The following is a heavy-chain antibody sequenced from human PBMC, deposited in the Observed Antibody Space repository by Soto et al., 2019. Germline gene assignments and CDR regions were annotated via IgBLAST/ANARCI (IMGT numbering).Heavy chain of an antibody. Sequence: EVQLLESGGGLVQPGGSLRLSCAASGFTFSSYAMSLVRQAPWKGLEWVSAISGSGGSTYDAGSVKGRFTISRDNSKNTLYLQMNSLRAEDTAVYYCAKFDCSSTSCLLDTYYYHGMDVWGQGTTVTVSS. J-gene: IGHJ6*02. D-gene: IGHD2-2*01. CDR3: AKFDCSSTSCLLDTYYYHGMDV. CDR2: ISGSGGST. CDR1: GFTFSSYA. V-gene: IGHV3-23*01.